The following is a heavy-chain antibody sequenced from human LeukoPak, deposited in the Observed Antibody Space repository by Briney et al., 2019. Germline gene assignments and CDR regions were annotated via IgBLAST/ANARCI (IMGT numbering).Heavy chain of an antibody. V-gene: IGHV4-61*08. CDR2: IYYSGST. CDR1: GGSISSGGYY. D-gene: IGHD6-13*01. J-gene: IGHJ4*02. Sequence: PSETLSLTCTVSGGSISSGGYYWSWIRQPPGKGLEWIGYIYYSGSTNYNPSLKSRVTISVDTSKNQFSLKLSSVTAADRAVYYCARHRGAAAGPDYWGQGTLVTVSS. CDR3: ARHRGAAAGPDY.